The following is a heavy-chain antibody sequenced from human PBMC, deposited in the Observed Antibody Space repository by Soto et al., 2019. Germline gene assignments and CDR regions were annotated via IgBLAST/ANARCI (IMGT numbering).Heavy chain of an antibody. D-gene: IGHD4-17*01. CDR1: GFTFSSFA. CDR2: LTGCGDST. CDR3: AKGTAVTTGDMAY. J-gene: IGHJ4*02. Sequence: EVQLLESGGGLVQPGGSLRLSCAASGFTFSSFAMTWVRQAPGKGLEWVSSLTGCGDSTYYADSVKGRFTISRDNSKNTLYLQMNSLRADDTALYYCAKGTAVTTGDMAYWGQGTLVTVSS. V-gene: IGHV3-23*01.